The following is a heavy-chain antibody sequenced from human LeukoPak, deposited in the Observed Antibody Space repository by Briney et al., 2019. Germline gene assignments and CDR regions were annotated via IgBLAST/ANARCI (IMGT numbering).Heavy chain of an antibody. CDR2: INHSGST. D-gene: IGHD3-9*01. Sequence: SETLPLTCAVYGGSFSGYYWSWIRQPPGKGLEWIGEINHSGSTNYNPSLKSRVTISVDTSKNQFSLKLSSVTAADTAVYYCARWYYDTLTGSYYFDYWGQGTLVTVSS. CDR3: ARWYYDTLTGSYYFDY. CDR1: GGSFSGYY. J-gene: IGHJ4*02. V-gene: IGHV4-34*01.